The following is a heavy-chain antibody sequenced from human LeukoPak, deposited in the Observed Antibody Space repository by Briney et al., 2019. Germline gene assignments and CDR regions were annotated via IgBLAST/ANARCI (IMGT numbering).Heavy chain of an antibody. D-gene: IGHD2-15*01. CDR3: AKRAVAIAATSWFDY. J-gene: IGHJ4*02. Sequence: PGGSLSLSCAASGFTFSDYAMSWVRQAPGKGLEWVSEISGSGDSTFYADSVKGRFTISRDNSKNTLYLQMNSLRAEDTAVYYCAKRAVAIAATSWFDYWGQGTLVTVSS. CDR2: ISGSGDST. CDR1: GFTFSDYA. V-gene: IGHV3-23*01.